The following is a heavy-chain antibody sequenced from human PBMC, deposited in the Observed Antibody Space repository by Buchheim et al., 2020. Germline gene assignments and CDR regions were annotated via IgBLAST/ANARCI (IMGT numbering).Heavy chain of an antibody. J-gene: IGHJ4*02. Sequence: QLQMLESGPGLVKPSETLSLTCPISGASVDTSIYYWGWIRQSPGKGLEWIGSIFYGGSTQYNPSLKSRVTISVDMSRNEFSLELTSVTAADTAVYFCAKSISWYFGDWGQG. CDR3: AKSISWYFGD. V-gene: IGHV4-39*01. D-gene: IGHD3-3*02. CDR2: IFYGGST. CDR1: GASVDTSIYY.